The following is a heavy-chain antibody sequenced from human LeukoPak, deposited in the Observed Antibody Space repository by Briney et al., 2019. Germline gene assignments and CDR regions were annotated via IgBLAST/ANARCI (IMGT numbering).Heavy chain of an antibody. J-gene: IGHJ6*02. CDR3: ARDYNWNYVAMDV. CDR2: ISGNT. Sequence: SETLSLTCTVSGAPITSGSYYWSWIRQPAGKGLEWIGRISGNTNYNPSLRSRVTISVDTSKNQFSLKLTSVTAADTAVYYCARDYNWNYVAMDVWGQGTTVTVSS. D-gene: IGHD1-7*01. CDR1: GAPITSGSYY. V-gene: IGHV4-61*02.